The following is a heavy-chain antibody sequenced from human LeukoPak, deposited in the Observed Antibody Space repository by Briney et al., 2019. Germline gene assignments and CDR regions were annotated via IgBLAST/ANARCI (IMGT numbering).Heavy chain of an antibody. CDR3: AKLPVSYSSGWSNFDY. CDR2: ISYNGGST. J-gene: IGHJ4*02. V-gene: IGHV3-23*01. Sequence: GGSLRLSCAASGFTFSSYAMSWVRQTPGKGLEWVSGISYNGGSTYYADSVKGRFAIYRDNSKNTLFLQMNSLRAEGTAVYYCAKLPVSYSSGWSNFDYWGQGTLVTVSS. CDR1: GFTFSSYA. D-gene: IGHD6-19*01.